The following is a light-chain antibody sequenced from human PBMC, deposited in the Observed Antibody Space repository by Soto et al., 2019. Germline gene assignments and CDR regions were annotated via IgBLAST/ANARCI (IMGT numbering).Light chain of an antibody. J-gene: IGLJ2*01. CDR2: RSD. CDR1: SSNIGSNH. CDR3: SARDDFLSGVV. V-gene: IGLV1-47*01. Sequence: QSVLTQPPSASGTPGQRVTISCSGSSSNIGSNHVYWYQQFPGMAPKLLMYRSDQRPTGVPDRFSGSRSGTSASLAISGLRSDDEADYYCSARDDFLSGVVFGGGTKVTV.